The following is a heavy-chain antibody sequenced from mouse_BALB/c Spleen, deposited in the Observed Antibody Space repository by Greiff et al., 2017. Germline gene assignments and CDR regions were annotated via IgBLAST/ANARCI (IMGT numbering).Heavy chain of an antibody. J-gene: IGHJ2*01. CDR2: INPSSGYT. Sequence: QVQLQQSGAELARPGASVKMSCKASGYTFTSYTMHWVKQRPGQGLEWIGYINPSSGYTNYNQKFKDKATLTADKSSSTAYMQLSSLTSEDSAVYYCARDITTVSYFDYWGQGTTLTVSS. V-gene: IGHV1-4*01. D-gene: IGHD1-1*01. CDR3: ARDITTVSYFDY. CDR1: GYTFTSYT.